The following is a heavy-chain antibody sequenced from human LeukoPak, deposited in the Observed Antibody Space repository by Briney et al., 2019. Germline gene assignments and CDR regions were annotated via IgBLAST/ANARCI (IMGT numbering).Heavy chain of an antibody. CDR3: GGDPSGSGANWFDP. V-gene: IGHV3-66*01. D-gene: IGHD3-10*01. CDR1: GFTVSSNY. Sequence: GGSLRLSCAASGFTVSSNYMSWVRQAPGKGLEWVSVLYSGGGTYYADSVQGRFTISRDNSKNTVYLQMNSLRAEDTAVYYCGGDPSGSGANWFDPWGQGTLVTVSS. J-gene: IGHJ5*02. CDR2: LYSGGGT.